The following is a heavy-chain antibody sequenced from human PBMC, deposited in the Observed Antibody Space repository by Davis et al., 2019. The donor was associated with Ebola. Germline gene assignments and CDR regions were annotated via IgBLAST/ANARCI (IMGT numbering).Heavy chain of an antibody. CDR1: GFIFSHYG. D-gene: IGHD3-10*01. CDR2: IPNNGHNT. Sequence: GESLKISCAASGFIFSHYGMHWVRQAPGKGLEWVAFIPNNGHNTYYPDSVKGRFTLSRDNSKNTLYLQMNSLRAEDTAVYYCAKDRIWFGNLLYGERYFFDYWGQGTLVTVSS. CDR3: AKDRIWFGNLLYGERYFFDY. J-gene: IGHJ4*02. V-gene: IGHV3-30*02.